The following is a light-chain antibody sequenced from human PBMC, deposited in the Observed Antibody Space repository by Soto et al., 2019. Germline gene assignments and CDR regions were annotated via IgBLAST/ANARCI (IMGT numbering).Light chain of an antibody. Sequence: VLTQPPSASGTPGQRVTISCSGSSSNIGSNYVYWYQQLPGTAPKLLIYSNNQRPSGAPDRFSGSKSGTSASLAISGLRSEDEADYYCAAWDASRSGYVFGNGTKVTVL. V-gene: IGLV1-47*02. J-gene: IGLJ1*01. CDR3: AAWDASRSGYV. CDR1: SSNIGSNY. CDR2: SNN.